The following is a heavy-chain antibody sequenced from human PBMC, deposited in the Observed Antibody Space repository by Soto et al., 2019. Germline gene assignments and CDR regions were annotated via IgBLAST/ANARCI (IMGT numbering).Heavy chain of an antibody. CDR3: ARRAPDGIGHHYFDY. D-gene: IGHD3-3*02. J-gene: IGHJ4*02. V-gene: IGHV4-39*01. CDR1: GGLISVFNHY. CDR2: IYHRGTT. Sequence: QLQLQESGPGLVKPSETLPLTCTVSGGLISVFNHYWDWIRQPPGKGLEWIGTIYHRGTTTYNPSLKCRVTMSVDTSKRKFSLKVYSVNAADTAVYFCARRAPDGIGHHYFDYWGQGARVTVSP.